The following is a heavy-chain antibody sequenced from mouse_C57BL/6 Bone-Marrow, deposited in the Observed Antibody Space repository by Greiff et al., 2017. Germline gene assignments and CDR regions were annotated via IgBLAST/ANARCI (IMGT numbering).Heavy chain of an antibody. V-gene: IGHV5-6*01. CDR3: ARHKSFCWYCDV. CDR1: GFTFSSYG. CDR2: ISGGGCYT. J-gene: IGHJ1*03. Sequence: EVQLVESGGDLVKPGGSLKLSCAASGFTFSSYGMSWVRQTPDKRLEWVATISGGGCYTSYPDSVKGRFPISRDNAKNTLYLQMSSLKSEDTAMYYWARHKSFCWYCDVWGTGTTVTVSA.